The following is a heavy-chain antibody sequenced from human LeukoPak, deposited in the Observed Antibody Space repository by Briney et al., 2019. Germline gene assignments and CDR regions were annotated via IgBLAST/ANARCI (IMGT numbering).Heavy chain of an antibody. CDR1: GFTFSSYW. CDR3: AGSGGSSSLGY. CDR2: INTDGSST. J-gene: IGHJ4*02. Sequence: PGGSLRLSCAASGFTFSSYWMHWVRQAPGKGLVWVSHINTDGSSTTYADSVKGRLTISRDNAKNTLYLQMNSLRAEDTAVYYCAGSGGSSSLGYWGQGTLVTVSS. V-gene: IGHV3-74*01. D-gene: IGHD6-6*01.